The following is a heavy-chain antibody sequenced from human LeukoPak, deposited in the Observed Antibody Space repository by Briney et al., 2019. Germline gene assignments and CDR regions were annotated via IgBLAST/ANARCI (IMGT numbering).Heavy chain of an antibody. CDR3: ARDRGSSSSR. Sequence: ASVKVSCKASGYTFTGYYMHWVRQAPGQGLVWMGRINPNSGGTNYAQKFQGRVTMTRDTSISTAYMELSRLRSADTAVYYCARDRGSSSSRWGQGTLVTVSS. V-gene: IGHV1-2*06. CDR1: GYTFTGYY. CDR2: INPNSGGT. D-gene: IGHD6-6*01. J-gene: IGHJ4*02.